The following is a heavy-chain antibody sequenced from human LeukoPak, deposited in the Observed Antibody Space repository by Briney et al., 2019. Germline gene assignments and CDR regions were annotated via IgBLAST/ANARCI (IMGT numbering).Heavy chain of an antibody. CDR2: ISSSSSYI. D-gene: IGHD2-2*01. V-gene: IGHV3-21*04. CDR3: AKAARRYCSSTSCYDFDY. J-gene: IGHJ4*02. Sequence: GGSLRLSCAASGFTFSSYSMNWVRQAPGKGLEWVSSISSSSSYIYYADSVKGRFTISRDNSKNTLYLQMNSLRAEDTAVYYCAKAARRYCSSTSCYDFDYWGQGTLVTVSS. CDR1: GFTFSSYS.